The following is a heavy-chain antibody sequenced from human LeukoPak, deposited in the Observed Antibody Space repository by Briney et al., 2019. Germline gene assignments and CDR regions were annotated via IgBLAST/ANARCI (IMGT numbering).Heavy chain of an antibody. D-gene: IGHD3-22*01. CDR3: TTGDYYDSSGYYPSPVAFDI. CDR1: GFTFSNAW. J-gene: IGHJ3*02. CDR2: IKSKTDGGTT. Sequence: GGSLRLSCAASGFTFSNAWMSWVRQAPGKGLEWVGRIKSKTDGGTTDYAAPVKGRFTISRDDSKNTLYLQMNSLKTEDTAVYYCTTGDYYDSSGYYPSPVAFDIWGQGTIVTVSS. V-gene: IGHV3-15*01.